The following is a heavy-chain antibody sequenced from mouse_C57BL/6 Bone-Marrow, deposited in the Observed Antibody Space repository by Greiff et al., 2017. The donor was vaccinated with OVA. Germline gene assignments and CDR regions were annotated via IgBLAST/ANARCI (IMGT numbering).Heavy chain of an antibody. D-gene: IGHD6-1*01. CDR3: AGGQLFFLRSEISYAMDY. Sequence: QVQLQQPGTELVKPGASVKLSCKASGYTFTSYWMHWVKQRPGQGLEWIGNINPSNGGTNYNEKFKSKATLTVDKSSSTAYMQLSSLTSEDSAVYYCAGGQLFFLRSEISYAMDYWGRGTSVTVSA. J-gene: IGHJ4*01. CDR1: GYTFTSYW. V-gene: IGHV1-53*01. CDR2: INPSNGGT.